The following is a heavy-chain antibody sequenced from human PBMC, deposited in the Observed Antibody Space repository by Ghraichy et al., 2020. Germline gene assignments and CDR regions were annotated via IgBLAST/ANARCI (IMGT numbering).Heavy chain of an antibody. J-gene: IGHJ4*02. CDR1: GFTVSSNY. CDR3: ARDQRSNYGGFDY. Sequence: GGSLRLSCAASGFTVSSNYMSWVRQAPGKGMEWVSVIYSGGSTYYADSVKGRFTISRDNSKNTLYLQMNSLRAEDTAVYYCARDQRSNYGGFDYWGQGTLVTVSS. V-gene: IGHV3-53*01. D-gene: IGHD4-11*01. CDR2: IYSGGST.